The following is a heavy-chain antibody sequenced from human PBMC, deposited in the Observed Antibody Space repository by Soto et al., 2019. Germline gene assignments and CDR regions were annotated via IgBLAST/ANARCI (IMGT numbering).Heavy chain of an antibody. CDR2: IVNSGSST. D-gene: IGHD6-13*01. Sequence: GGSLRLSCAASGFTFSTDAMGWVRQAPGKGLEWVSTIVNSGSSTYYADSVKGRFTISRDNSKNTLYLQIKTLRAEDTAVYYCAKLQQQLVWGFDYWGQGTLVTVS. J-gene: IGHJ4*02. CDR3: AKLQQQLVWGFDY. CDR1: GFTFSTDA. V-gene: IGHV3-23*01.